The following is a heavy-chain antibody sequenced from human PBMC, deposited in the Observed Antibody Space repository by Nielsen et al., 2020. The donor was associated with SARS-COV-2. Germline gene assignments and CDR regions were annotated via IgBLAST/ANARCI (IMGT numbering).Heavy chain of an antibody. CDR2: ITTYNVKT. CDR3: AREGGLVMVNAIDH. Sequence: ASVKVSCKASGYTFTNYGISWVRQAPGQGLEWMGWITTYNVKTNYAQKLQGRVTMTTDTSTNTAYIELRSLRSDDTAVYYCAREGGLVMVNAIDHWGQGTLVTVSS. D-gene: IGHD3-22*01. CDR1: GYTFTNYG. J-gene: IGHJ4*02. V-gene: IGHV1-18*01.